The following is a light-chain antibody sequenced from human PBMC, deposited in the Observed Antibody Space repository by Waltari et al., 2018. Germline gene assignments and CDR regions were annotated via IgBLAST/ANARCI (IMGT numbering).Light chain of an antibody. CDR2: TAS. CDR1: QSISNY. J-gene: IGKJ5*01. V-gene: IGKV1-39*01. Sequence: DIQMTQSLSSLSASVGDGVTITCQTSQSISNYLNWYQQKPGKAPNLLIYTASTLQSGVPSRFSGSGSGTDFTLTINNLQPEDVATYYCQQSHSFPFTFGQGTRVEI. CDR3: QQSHSFPFT.